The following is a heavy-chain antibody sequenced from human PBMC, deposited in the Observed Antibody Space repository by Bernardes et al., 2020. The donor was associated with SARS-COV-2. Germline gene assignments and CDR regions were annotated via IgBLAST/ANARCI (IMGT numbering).Heavy chain of an antibody. CDR3: AKDYSVIGQAVYYYGLDV. CDR1: GFTFSSYA. V-gene: IGHV3-23*01. D-gene: IGHD4-4*01. Sequence: GGSLRLSCAASGFTFSSYAMSWVRQAPGTGLEWVSTISGSGDAPYYADSVKGRFTISRDNSKNTLYLQMNSLRAEDTAVYYCAKDYSVIGQAVYYYGLDVWGQGTTVTVSS. CDR2: ISGSGDAP. J-gene: IGHJ6*02.